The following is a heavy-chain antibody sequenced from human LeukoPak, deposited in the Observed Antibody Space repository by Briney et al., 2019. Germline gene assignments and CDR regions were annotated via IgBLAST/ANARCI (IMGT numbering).Heavy chain of an antibody. D-gene: IGHD1-26*01. CDR3: ARDPTSSWETAFDI. J-gene: IGHJ3*02. V-gene: IGHV3-21*01. CDR2: ISSGTSYI. CDR1: GFTFNTYT. Sequence: GGSLRLSCAASGFTFNTYTMNWVRQAPGKGLEWVSSISSGTSYIYYADPVKGRFTISRDNAKNSLYLQMNSLRAEDTAVYYCARDPTSSWETAFDIWGQGTMVTVSS.